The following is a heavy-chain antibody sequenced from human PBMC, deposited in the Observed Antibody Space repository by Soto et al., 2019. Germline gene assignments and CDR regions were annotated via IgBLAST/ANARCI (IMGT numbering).Heavy chain of an antibody. V-gene: IGHV3-74*01. CDR3: AREGDMGSSAFDC. CDR2: VSSDGSFT. J-gene: IGHJ4*02. CDR1: GFNFSKYW. D-gene: IGHD3-10*01. Sequence: GSLRLSCAASGFNFSKYWMHWVRQAPGKGLVWVARVSSDGSFTYYADSVKGRFTISRDNAQNTLYLQMSTLRPDDTAVYYCAREGDMGSSAFDCWGQGTLVTVSS.